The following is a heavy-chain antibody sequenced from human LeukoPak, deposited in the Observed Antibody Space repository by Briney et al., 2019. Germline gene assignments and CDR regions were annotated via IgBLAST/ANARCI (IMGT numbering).Heavy chain of an antibody. V-gene: IGHV2-5*01. D-gene: IGHD2-15*01. Sequence: SGPTLVNPTQTLTLTCTFSGFSFSSGGVGVGWIRQPPGGALEWLGVIYENDEKLYSSSLHNRLSITKDTSKNQVVLTMANMDPVDTATYYSAHRLRGVASDIWGHGTLVTVSS. CDR1: GFSFSSGGVG. CDR2: IYENDEK. CDR3: AHRLRGVASDI. J-gene: IGHJ3*02.